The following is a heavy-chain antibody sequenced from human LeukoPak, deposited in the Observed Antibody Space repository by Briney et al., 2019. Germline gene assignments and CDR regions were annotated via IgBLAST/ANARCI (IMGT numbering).Heavy chain of an antibody. Sequence: ASVKVSCKASGYTFNDYYMHWVRQAPGQGLEWMGWMNPNSGGTNYAQKFQGRVTMTRDTSISTAYMELSRLRSDDTAVFYCAREVTIFGVAVPGLWGQGTLVTVSS. V-gene: IGHV1-2*02. J-gene: IGHJ4*02. CDR3: AREVTIFGVAVPGL. CDR2: MNPNSGGT. CDR1: GYTFNDYY. D-gene: IGHD3-3*01.